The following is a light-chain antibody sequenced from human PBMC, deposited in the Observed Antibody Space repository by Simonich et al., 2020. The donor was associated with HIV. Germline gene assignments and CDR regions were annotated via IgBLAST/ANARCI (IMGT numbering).Light chain of an antibody. CDR1: SSDVGSYNL. J-gene: IGLJ2*01. V-gene: IGLV2-23*01. CDR2: EGS. Sequence: QSALTQPASVAGALGQSFTISCTGTSSDVGSYNLVSWYQQDPGKAPKLMIYEGSKRPSGVSNRFSGSKSGNTASLTISGLQAEDEADYYCCSYAGSDTVLFGGGTRLTVL. CDR3: CSYAGSDTVL.